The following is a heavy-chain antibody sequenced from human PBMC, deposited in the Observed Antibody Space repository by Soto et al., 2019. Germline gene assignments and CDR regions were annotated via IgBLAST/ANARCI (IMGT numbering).Heavy chain of an antibody. CDR3: AILLRSTYGMDV. J-gene: IGHJ6*02. V-gene: IGHV4-4*02. CDR1: GGSISSSNW. CDR2: IYHSGST. D-gene: IGHD3-3*01. Sequence: SETLSLTCAVSGGSISSSNWWTWVRQPPGKGLEWIGEIYHSGSTNYNPSLKSRVTISVDKSKNQFSLKVTSVTAAVTAVYYCAILLRSTYGMDVWGQGTTVTVSS.